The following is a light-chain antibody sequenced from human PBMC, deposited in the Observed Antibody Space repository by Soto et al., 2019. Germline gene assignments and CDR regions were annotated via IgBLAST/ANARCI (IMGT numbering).Light chain of an antibody. J-gene: IGKJ1*01. Sequence: DVVMTQSPLSLPVTLGQPASISCRSSQSLMHSDGNTYLNWFQQRPGQSPRRLIYEVSDRDSGVPDRFSGSGSGTDFTLEISRVEAEDVGVYYCMLGTHWPWTFGKGTEVEIK. V-gene: IGKV2-30*02. CDR3: MLGTHWPWT. CDR1: QSLMHSDGNTY. CDR2: EVS.